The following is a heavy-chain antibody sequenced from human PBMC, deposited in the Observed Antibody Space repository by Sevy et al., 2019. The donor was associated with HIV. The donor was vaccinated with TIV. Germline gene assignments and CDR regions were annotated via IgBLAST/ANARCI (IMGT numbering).Heavy chain of an antibody. D-gene: IGHD2-8*01. CDR1: GFMFSSYS. Sequence: GGSLRLSCAASGFMFSSYSVHWVRQAPVKGLEWVAVVSYAGSNKYYADSVKGRFTISRDNSKNTLFLQMDSLRAEDTAVYYCARDPRMYGDYLLAYFDSWGQGTLVTVSS. CDR3: ARDPRMYGDYLLAYFDS. J-gene: IGHJ4*02. V-gene: IGHV3-30-3*01. CDR2: VSYAGSNK.